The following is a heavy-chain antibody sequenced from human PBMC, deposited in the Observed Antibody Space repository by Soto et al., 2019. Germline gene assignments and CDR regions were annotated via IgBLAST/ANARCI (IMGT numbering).Heavy chain of an antibody. V-gene: IGHV4-39*01. J-gene: IGHJ4*02. D-gene: IGHD1-20*01. CDR3: ARHYNTGAFFDY. CDR2: VSYSGSP. Sequence: QLQLQESGPGLVKSSEPLSLTCSVSGASVSSSHYWGWIRQPPGKGLEWIGSVSYSGSPYYSPSFKRRITISVDTSNNQFSLRVRSVTATDTAVYFCARHYNTGAFFDYWGQGKLVTVSS. CDR1: GASVSSSHY.